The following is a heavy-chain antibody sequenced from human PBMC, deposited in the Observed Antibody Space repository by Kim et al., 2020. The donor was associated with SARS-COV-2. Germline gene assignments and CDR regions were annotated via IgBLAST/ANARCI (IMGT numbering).Heavy chain of an antibody. CDR3: ARAAIVVVPAAKGRRADYFDY. Sequence: GGSLRLSCAASGFTFSDYYMSWIRQAPGKGLEWVSYISSSSSYTNYADSVKGRFTISRDNAKNSLYLQMNSLRAEDTAVYYCARAAIVVVPAAKGRRADYFDYWGQGTLVTVSS. D-gene: IGHD2-2*01. V-gene: IGHV3-11*06. J-gene: IGHJ4*02. CDR2: ISSSSSYT. CDR1: GFTFSDYY.